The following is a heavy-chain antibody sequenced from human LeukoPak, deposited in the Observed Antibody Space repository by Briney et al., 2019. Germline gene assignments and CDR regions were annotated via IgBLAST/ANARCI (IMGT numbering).Heavy chain of an antibody. CDR1: GGSISSSGYY. J-gene: IGHJ5*02. CDR2: IYSSGST. Sequence: SETLSLTCTVSGGSISSSGYYWGWIRQSPGQGLEWIVNIYSSGSTYYNPSPESRVPISVCTSKNQFSLQLSSVTAADTAVYYWVKIGVAPRWFDPWGQGTLVTVSS. D-gene: IGHD2-15*01. CDR3: VKIGVAPRWFDP. V-gene: IGHV4-39*07.